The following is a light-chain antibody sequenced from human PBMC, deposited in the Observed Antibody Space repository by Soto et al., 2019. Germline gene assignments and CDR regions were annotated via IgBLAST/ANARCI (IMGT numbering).Light chain of an antibody. CDR3: QQSYSTPIT. J-gene: IGKJ5*01. V-gene: IGKV1-39*01. CDR2: AAS. Sequence: DIQMTQSPSSLSASVGDRVTITCRASQSISSYLNWYQQKPGKAPKLLIYAASSLQSGVPSRFSGSGFGTVFTLTICSLQPEDFATYYCQQSYSTPITFGQGTRLEIK. CDR1: QSISSY.